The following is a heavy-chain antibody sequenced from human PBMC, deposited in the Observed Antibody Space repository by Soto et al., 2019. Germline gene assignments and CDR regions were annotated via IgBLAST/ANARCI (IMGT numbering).Heavy chain of an antibody. CDR3: ARDLSGTTPYYDYYMDV. CDR1: GFTFSSYS. D-gene: IGHD1-7*01. Sequence: EVQLVESGGGLVKPGGSLRLSCAASGFTFSSYSMNWVRQAPGKGLEWVSSISSSSSYIYYADSVKGRFTISRDNAKNSLYLQMNSLRAEDTAVYYCARDLSGTTPYYDYYMDVWGKGTTVTVSS. J-gene: IGHJ6*03. CDR2: ISSSSSYI. V-gene: IGHV3-21*01.